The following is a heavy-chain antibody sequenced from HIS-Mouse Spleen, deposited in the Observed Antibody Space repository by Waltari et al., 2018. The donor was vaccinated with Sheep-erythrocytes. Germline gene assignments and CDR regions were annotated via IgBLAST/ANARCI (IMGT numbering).Heavy chain of an antibody. CDR2: IIPILGIA. J-gene: IGHJ4*02. Sequence: QVQLVQSGAEVKKPGSSVKFSCKASGRTFSSYAITWVRQAPGKGLEWMGRIIPILGIANYAQKFQGRVTITADKSTSTAYMELSSLRSEDTAVYYCAQTGATTPHFDYWGQGTLVTVSS. V-gene: IGHV1-69*04. CDR1: GRTFSSYA. CDR3: AQTGATTPHFDY. D-gene: IGHD1-26*01.